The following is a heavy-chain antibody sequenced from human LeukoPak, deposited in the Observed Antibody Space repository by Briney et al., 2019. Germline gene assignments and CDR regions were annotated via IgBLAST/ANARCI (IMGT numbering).Heavy chain of an antibody. V-gene: IGHV5-51*01. CDR3: ARGKFSDTWFDP. J-gene: IGHJ5*02. CDR1: EYDFANYW. CDR2: VYPAGSRI. D-gene: IGHD6-19*01. Sequence: GESLKISCKGSEYDFANYWIGWVRQMPGKGLEWMGIVYPAGSRIHYSPSFQGQFTMSVDRSISTAYLQWTSLKASDTAMYFCARGKFSDTWFDPWGQGTLVTVSS.